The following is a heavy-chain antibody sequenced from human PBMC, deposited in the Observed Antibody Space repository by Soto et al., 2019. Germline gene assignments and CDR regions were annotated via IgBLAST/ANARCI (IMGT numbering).Heavy chain of an antibody. D-gene: IGHD7-27*01. J-gene: IGHJ4*02. Sequence: EVQLVESGGGLVQPGGSLRLSCEASGFTFGTYWMTWVRQPPGKGLECVADIKPDGSERYYVDSVKGRFTIYRDNAKNSLYLHMNSLRAEDQAVYYCATDLNWEHYWGQGTLVTVSS. CDR2: IKPDGSER. CDR1: GFTFGTYW. V-gene: IGHV3-7*04. CDR3: ATDLNWEHY.